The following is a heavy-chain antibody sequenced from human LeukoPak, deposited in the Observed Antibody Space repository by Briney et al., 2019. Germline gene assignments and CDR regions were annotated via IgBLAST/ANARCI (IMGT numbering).Heavy chain of an antibody. D-gene: IGHD3-10*01. V-gene: IGHV4-4*02. CDR1: GGSISSSNW. CDR2: VYHGGST. J-gene: IGHJ4*02. CDR3: ARGEEHGSGTVQFDY. Sequence: SGTLSLTCAVSGGSISSSNWWNWVRQPPGKGLEWIGEVYHGGSTNFNPSLKSRVTISVDRSKNQFSLRLSSVTAADTAVYYCARGEEHGSGTVQFDYWGQGTLVTVSS.